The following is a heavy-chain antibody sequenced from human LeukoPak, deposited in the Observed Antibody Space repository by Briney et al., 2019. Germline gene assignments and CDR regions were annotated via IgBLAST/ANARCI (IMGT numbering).Heavy chain of an antibody. D-gene: IGHD3-16*01. CDR2: IKEDGTRK. J-gene: IGHJ4*02. CDR3: VAWGSLVV. Sequence: PGGSLRLSCVASGFTVDTYWMSWVRQAPGKGLDWVAHIKEDGTRKYYVDSVRGRFTISRDSAENSLFLQMNSLRVEDTAVFYCVAWGSLVVWGQGTLVTVSS. CDR1: GFTVDTYW. V-gene: IGHV3-7*01.